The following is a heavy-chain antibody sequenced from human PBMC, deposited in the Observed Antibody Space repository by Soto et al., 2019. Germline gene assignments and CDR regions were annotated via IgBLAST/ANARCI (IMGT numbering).Heavy chain of an antibody. CDR3: AKGPLRLPSSIAARMGFFDY. CDR2: ISYDGSNK. J-gene: IGHJ4*02. Sequence: GGSLRLSCAASGFTFSSYGMHWVRQAPGKGLEWVAVISYDGSNKYYADSVKGRFTISRDNSKNTLYLQMNSLRAEDTAVYYCAKGPLRLPSSIAARMGFFDYWGQGTLVTVSS. D-gene: IGHD6-6*01. V-gene: IGHV3-30*18. CDR1: GFTFSSYG.